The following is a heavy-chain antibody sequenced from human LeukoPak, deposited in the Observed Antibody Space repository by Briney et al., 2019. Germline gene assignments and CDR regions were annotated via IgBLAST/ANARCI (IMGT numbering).Heavy chain of an antibody. CDR3: ANSAMVPFDY. V-gene: IGHV3-30*18. J-gene: IGHJ4*02. D-gene: IGHD2-2*01. CDR2: ISYDGSNK. CDR1: GFTFSSYG. Sequence: PGRSLRLSCAASGFTFSSYGMHWVRQAPGKGLEWVAVISYDGSNKYYADSVKGRFTISRDNSKNTLYLQMNSLRAGDTAVYYCANSAMVPFDYWGQGTLVTVSS.